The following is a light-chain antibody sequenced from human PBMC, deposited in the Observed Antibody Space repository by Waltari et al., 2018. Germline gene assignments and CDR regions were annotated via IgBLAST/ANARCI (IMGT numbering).Light chain of an antibody. V-gene: IGKV4-1*01. J-gene: IGKJ3*01. CDR1: QRLFYSSNSKNY. Sequence: DIVMTQSPDSLAVSLGERATINCKSSQRLFYSSNSKNYLAWYQQKPGQSPKLLIYWASTRESGVPDRFSGSGSGTDFTLTISTLQAEDVAVYYCHQYYSLFTFGPGTKVDIK. CDR3: HQYYSLFT. CDR2: WAS.